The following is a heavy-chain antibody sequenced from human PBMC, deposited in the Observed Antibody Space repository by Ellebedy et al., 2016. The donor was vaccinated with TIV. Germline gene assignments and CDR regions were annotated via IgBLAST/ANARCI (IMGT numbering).Heavy chain of an antibody. V-gene: IGHV3-23*01. Sequence: GGSLRLSXAASGFTLGNYEMTWVRQAPGKGLQWVAIIRTNSYNTLYADSVKGRFTISRDDSKKTLYLQMNSLRAEDTAVYYCARRGPAAAPYYMDVWGKGTTVIVS. D-gene: IGHD6-13*01. CDR3: ARRGPAAAPYYMDV. CDR2: IRTNSYNT. J-gene: IGHJ6*03. CDR1: GFTLGNYE.